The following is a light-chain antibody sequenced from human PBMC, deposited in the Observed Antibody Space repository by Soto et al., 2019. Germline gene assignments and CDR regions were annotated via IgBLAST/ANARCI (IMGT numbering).Light chain of an antibody. J-gene: IGKJ2*01. CDR2: GAS. V-gene: IGKV3-20*01. Sequence: EIVLTQSPGTLSLSPGERATLSCRASQSVSNNYLAWYQQKPGQAPRLLIYGASNRATGIPDRFSGSGSGTDFTLTITRLEPEDSAVYYCQQYAGSPRTFGRGTKVDIK. CDR1: QSVSNNY. CDR3: QQYAGSPRT.